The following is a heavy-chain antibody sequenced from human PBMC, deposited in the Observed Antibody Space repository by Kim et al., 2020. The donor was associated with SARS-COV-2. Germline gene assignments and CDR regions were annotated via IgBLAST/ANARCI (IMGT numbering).Heavy chain of an antibody. Sequence: GGSLRLSCAASGFTFSSYSMNWVRQAPGKGLEWVSSISSSSSYIYYADSVKGRFTISRDNAKNSLYLQMNSLRAEDTAVYYCAREIWNRMDFGGYVNWGQGTLVTVSS. D-gene: IGHD5-12*01. J-gene: IGHJ4*02. CDR2: ISSSSSYI. V-gene: IGHV3-21*01. CDR1: GFTFSSYS. CDR3: AREIWNRMDFGGYVN.